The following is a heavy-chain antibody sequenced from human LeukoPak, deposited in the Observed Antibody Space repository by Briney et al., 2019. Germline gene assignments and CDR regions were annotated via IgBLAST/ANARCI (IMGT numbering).Heavy chain of an antibody. V-gene: IGHV1-24*01. CDR3: ATEYSSGWYGDAFDI. CDR2: FDPEDGET. J-gene: IGHJ3*02. Sequence: ASVKVPCKVSGYTLTELSMHWVRQAPGKGLEWMGGFDPEDGETIYAQKFQGRVTMTEDTSTDTAYMELSSLRSEDTAVYYCATEYSSGWYGDAFDIWGQGTMVTVSS. D-gene: IGHD6-19*01. CDR1: GYTLTELS.